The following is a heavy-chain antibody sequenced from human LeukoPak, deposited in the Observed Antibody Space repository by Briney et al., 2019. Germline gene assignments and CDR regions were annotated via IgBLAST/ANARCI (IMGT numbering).Heavy chain of an antibody. CDR1: GGSISSYY. D-gene: IGHD6-13*01. J-gene: IGHJ2*01. CDR2: IYYTGST. CDR3: ARVYYSSSYDYWYFDL. Sequence: SETLSLTCTVSGGSISSYYWSWIRQPPGKGLEWIGYIYYTGSTNYNRSLKSRVTISVDTSKNQFSLKLSSVTAADTAVYYCARVYYSSSYDYWYFDLWGRGTLVTVSS. V-gene: IGHV4-59*01.